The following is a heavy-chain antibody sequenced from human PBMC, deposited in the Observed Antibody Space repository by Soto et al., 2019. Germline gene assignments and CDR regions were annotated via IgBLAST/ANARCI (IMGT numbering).Heavy chain of an antibody. CDR2: INAGNGNT. CDR3: ARDLSPYERHGWFDP. Sequence: GASVKVSCKASGYTFTSYAMHWVRQAPGQRLEWMGWINAGNGNTKYSQKFQGRVTITRDTSASTAYMELSSLRSEDTAVYYCARDLSPYERHGWFDPWGQGTLVTVS. V-gene: IGHV1-3*01. D-gene: IGHD3-22*01. CDR1: GYTFTSYA. J-gene: IGHJ5*02.